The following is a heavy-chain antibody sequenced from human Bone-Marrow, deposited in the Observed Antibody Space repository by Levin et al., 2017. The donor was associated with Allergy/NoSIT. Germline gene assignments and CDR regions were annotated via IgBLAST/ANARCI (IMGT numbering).Heavy chain of an antibody. CDR2: IKSKTEGGTT. J-gene: IGHJ4*02. Sequence: GGSLRLSCTASGFTFSNAWMSWVRQAPGKGLEWVGRIKSKTEGGTTDYAAPVKGRFSISRDDSRNTLYLQVNSLKTADTAVYYCTTLGDFWSGYYPSWGQGTLVSVS. CDR1: GFTFSNAW. D-gene: IGHD3-3*01. CDR3: TTLGDFWSGYYPS. V-gene: IGHV3-15*01.